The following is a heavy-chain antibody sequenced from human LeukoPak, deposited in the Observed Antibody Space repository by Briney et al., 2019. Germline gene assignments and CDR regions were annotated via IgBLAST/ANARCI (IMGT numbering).Heavy chain of an antibody. Sequence: GGSLRLSCAASGFTFSGYAMSWVRQAPGKGLEWVSAISGSGGSTYYADSVKGRFTISRDNSKNTLYLQMNSLRAEDTAVYYCAKADRIADDLFDYWGQGTLVTVSS. CDR2: ISGSGGST. CDR1: GFTFSGYA. J-gene: IGHJ4*02. V-gene: IGHV3-23*01. D-gene: IGHD6-13*01. CDR3: AKADRIADDLFDY.